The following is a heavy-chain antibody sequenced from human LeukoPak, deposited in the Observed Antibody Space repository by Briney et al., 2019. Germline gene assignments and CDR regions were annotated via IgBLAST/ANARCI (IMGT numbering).Heavy chain of an antibody. J-gene: IGHJ3*02. D-gene: IGHD3-16*02. CDR3: AKAGMITFGGVIVMENDAFDI. CDR1: GFTFSSYW. V-gene: IGHV3-7*03. CDR2: IKQDGSEK. Sequence: GGSLRLSCAASGFTFSSYWMSWVRQAPGKGLEWVANIKQDGSEKYYVDSVKGRFTISRDNAKNSLYLQMNSLRAEDTAVYYCAKAGMITFGGVIVMENDAFDIWGQGTMVTVSS.